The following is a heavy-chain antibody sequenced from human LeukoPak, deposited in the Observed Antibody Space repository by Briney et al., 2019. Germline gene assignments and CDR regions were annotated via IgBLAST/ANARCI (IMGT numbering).Heavy chain of an antibody. D-gene: IGHD6-19*01. CDR1: GFIFSDYS. V-gene: IGHV3-21*01. J-gene: IGHJ3*01. CDR3: ASGIAVAGTLATFDL. Sequence: GGSLRLSCAASGFIFSDYSMRWVRQAPGKGLEWVSYISYSSSNIYYADSVKGRFTISRDNAKNSLYLQMNSLRAEDTAVYYCASGIAVAGTLATFDLWGQGTMVTVSS. CDR2: ISYSSSNI.